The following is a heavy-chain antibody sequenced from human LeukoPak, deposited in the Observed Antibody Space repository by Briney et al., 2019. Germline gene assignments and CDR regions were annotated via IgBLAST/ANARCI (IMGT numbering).Heavy chain of an antibody. D-gene: IGHD3-22*01. V-gene: IGHV1-18*01. CDR1: GYSFRLYA. J-gene: IGHJ6*02. CDR3: AMISDYSGMDV. CDR2: ISAYNGNT. Sequence: ASVKVSCKTSGYSFRLYAITWVRQAPGQGLEWMGWISAYNGNTNYAQKLQGRVTMTTDTSTSTAYMELRSLRSDDTAVYYCAMISDYSGMDVWGQGTTVTVSS.